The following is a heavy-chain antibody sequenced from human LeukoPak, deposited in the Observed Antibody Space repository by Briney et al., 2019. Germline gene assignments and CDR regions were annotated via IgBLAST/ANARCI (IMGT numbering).Heavy chain of an antibody. CDR3: AKDRGYSGYPQWGY. CDR1: GFTVSTNY. Sequence: GGSLRLSCAVSGFTVSTNYMSWVRQAPGKGLEWVSAISGSGGSTYYADSVKGRFTISRDNSKNTLYLQMNSLRAEDTAVYYCAKDRGYSGYPQWGYWGQGTLVTVSS. V-gene: IGHV3-23*01. D-gene: IGHD5-12*01. J-gene: IGHJ4*02. CDR2: ISGSGGST.